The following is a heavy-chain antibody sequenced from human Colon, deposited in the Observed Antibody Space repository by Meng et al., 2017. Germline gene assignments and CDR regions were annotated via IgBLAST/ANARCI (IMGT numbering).Heavy chain of an antibody. V-gene: IGHV4-31*03. D-gene: IGHD4-17*01. J-gene: IGHJ5*02. CDR3: ARTNYGDYNWFDP. Sequence: QVQLQESGPGLVKPSQTLSLTCTVSGGSISSGDYYWSWSRQHPGKGLEWIGYFYFSGNTYYNPSLKSRVAISIDTSKNQFSLKLTSVTAADTAVYFCARTNYGDYNWFDPWGQGTLVTVSS. CDR2: FYFSGNT. CDR1: GGSISSGDYY.